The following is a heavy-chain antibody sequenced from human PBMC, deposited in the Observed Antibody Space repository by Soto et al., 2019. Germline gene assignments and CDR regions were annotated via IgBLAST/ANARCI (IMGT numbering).Heavy chain of an antibody. CDR1: GYSFSTYW. D-gene: IGHD3-22*01. Sequence: AESLKISCKGSGYSFSTYWIGWVRQMPGKGLEWMGIIYPGDSDTRYSPSLQGQVTISVDKSISTAYLQWSSLKASDTAMYYCARLVFRTYYYDSWGQGTLVTVTP. CDR3: ARLVFRTYYYDS. J-gene: IGHJ4*02. V-gene: IGHV5-51*01. CDR2: IYPGDSDT.